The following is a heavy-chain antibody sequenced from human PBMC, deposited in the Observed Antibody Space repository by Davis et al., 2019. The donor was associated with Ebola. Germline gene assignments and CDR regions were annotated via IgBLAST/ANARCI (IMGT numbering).Heavy chain of an antibody. J-gene: IGHJ5*02. CDR2: ISDRSIT. V-gene: IGHV3-23*01. D-gene: IGHD4-17*01. Sequence: PGGSLRLSCAASGFIFSSYAMRWVRQAPGKWLEWVSSISDRSITYHADSVKGRFTISRDNSKNTLYLQMNSLRAEDTAVYYCAKVHPPTTVTTGWFDPWGQGTLVTISS. CDR3: AKVHPPTTVTTGWFDP. CDR1: GFIFSSYA.